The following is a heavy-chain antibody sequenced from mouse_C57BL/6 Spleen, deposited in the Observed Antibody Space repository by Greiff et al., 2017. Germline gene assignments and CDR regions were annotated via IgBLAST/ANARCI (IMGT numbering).Heavy chain of an antibody. CDR1: GYSFTGYF. V-gene: IGHV1-20*01. Sequence: EVQLQQSGPELVKPGDSVKISCKASGYSFTGYFMNWVMQSHGKSLEWIGRINPYNGDTFSNQKFKGKATLTVDKSSSTAHMELRSLTSEDSAVYYCARGIYYDYDRDFDVWGTGTTVTVSS. D-gene: IGHD2-4*01. J-gene: IGHJ1*03. CDR3: ARGIYYDYDRDFDV. CDR2: INPYNGDT.